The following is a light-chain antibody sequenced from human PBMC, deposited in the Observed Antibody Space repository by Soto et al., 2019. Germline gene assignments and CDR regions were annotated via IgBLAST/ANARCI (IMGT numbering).Light chain of an antibody. J-gene: IGKJ2*01. Sequence: DIQMTQSPSPLPASVGDRVTITGRASQSIGTGLAWYQQKPGKAPKLLIYDASTMASGVPSRLSGSGPGTEFTLTISSLQPDDFAAYYCQQYDTYSMYTFGPGTKLEIK. CDR3: QQYDTYSMYT. CDR1: QSIGTG. CDR2: DAS. V-gene: IGKV1-5*01.